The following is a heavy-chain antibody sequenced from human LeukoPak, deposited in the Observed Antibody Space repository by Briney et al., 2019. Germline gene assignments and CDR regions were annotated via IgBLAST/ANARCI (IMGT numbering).Heavy chain of an antibody. D-gene: IGHD6-19*01. J-gene: IGHJ4*02. V-gene: IGHV3-23*01. CDR3: AKDKTSYSSGRGVSG. CDR1: GFTFGSYA. CDR2: ISGGGGNT. Sequence: GGSLRLSCAASGFTFGSYAMNWVRQAPGRGLEWVSAISGGGGNTYYADSVKGRFTISRDNSKNTLYLQMNSLRAEDTAVYYCAKDKTSYSSGRGVSGWGQGTLVTVSS.